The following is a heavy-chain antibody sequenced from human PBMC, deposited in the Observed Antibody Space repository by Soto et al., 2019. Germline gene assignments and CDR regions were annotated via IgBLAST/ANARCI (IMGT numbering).Heavy chain of an antibody. CDR2: IIHSEST. J-gene: IGHJ6*02. D-gene: IGHD1-7*01. CDR3: ASTRTTDGRWEFANYYGXXV. Sequence: SETLSLTCAVYGGSFSAYYWSWVRQPPGKGLEWIGEIIHSESTKYNPSLKSRVTISVDTSKNQFSLKLSSVTAADTAGYSCASTRTTDGRWEFANYYGXXVWGQGTPVTVSS. CDR1: GGSFSAYY. V-gene: IGHV4-34*12.